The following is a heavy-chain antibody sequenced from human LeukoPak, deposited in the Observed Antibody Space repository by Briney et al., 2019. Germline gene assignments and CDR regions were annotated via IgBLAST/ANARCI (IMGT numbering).Heavy chain of an antibody. Sequence: GGSLRLSCVDSGFTSSSYALNWVRQAPGKGLEWVATVSGSGDRMYHADSVKGRFTISRDNSKNTIYLQMNSLRAEDTALYYCAKAAAAPGFDFWGQGTLVTVSS. CDR3: AKAAAAPGFDF. J-gene: IGHJ4*02. CDR1: GFTSSSYA. CDR2: VSGSGDRM. D-gene: IGHD6-13*01. V-gene: IGHV3-23*01.